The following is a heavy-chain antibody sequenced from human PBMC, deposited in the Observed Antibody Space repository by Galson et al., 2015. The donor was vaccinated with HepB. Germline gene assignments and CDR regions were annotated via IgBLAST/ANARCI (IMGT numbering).Heavy chain of an antibody. V-gene: IGHV3-21*01. D-gene: IGHD3-10*01. J-gene: IGHJ4*02. CDR2: ISSSSSYI. CDR3: ARGPTMVRALDY. CDR1: GFTFSSYS. Sequence: SLRLSCAASGFTFSSYSMNWVRQAPGKGLEWVSSISSSSSYIYYADSVKGRFTISRDNAKNSLYLQMNSLRAEDTAVYYCARGPTMVRALDYWGQGTLVTVSS.